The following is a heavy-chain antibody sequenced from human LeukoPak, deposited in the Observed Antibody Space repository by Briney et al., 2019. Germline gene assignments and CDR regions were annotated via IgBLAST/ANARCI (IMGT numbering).Heavy chain of an antibody. CDR2: INHSGST. V-gene: IGHV4-39*07. CDR1: GGSISSGDYY. D-gene: IGHD5-18*01. J-gene: IGHJ4*02. CDR3: ASGYSYVLY. Sequence: KSSETLSLTCTVSGGSISSGDYYWSWIRQPPGKGLEWIGEINHSGSTNYNPSLKSRVTISVDTSKNQFSLKLSSVTAADTAVYYCASGYSYVLYWGQGTLVTVSS.